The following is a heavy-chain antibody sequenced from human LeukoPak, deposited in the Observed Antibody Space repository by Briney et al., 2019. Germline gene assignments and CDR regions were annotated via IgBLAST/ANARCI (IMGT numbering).Heavy chain of an antibody. CDR1: GFTFSSYA. V-gene: IGHV3-23*01. Sequence: GGSRRLSCAASGFTFSSYAMSWVRQAPVKGLEWVSTISGSGGSTYYADSVKGRFTISRDNSKNTLYLQMNSLRAEDTAVYYCAKPPSPYSSGWYSAFDYWGQGTLVTVSS. CDR3: AKPPSPYSSGWYSAFDY. J-gene: IGHJ4*02. D-gene: IGHD6-19*01. CDR2: ISGSGGST.